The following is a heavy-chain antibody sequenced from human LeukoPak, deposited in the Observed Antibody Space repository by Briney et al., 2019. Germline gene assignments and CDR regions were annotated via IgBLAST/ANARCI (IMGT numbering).Heavy chain of an antibody. CDR1: GGSISSSNW. CDR3: ARIYAGGSFFDY. Sequence: SGTLSLTCAVSGGSISSSNWWSWVRQPPGKGPEWIGEIYHSGSTNYNPSLKSRVTISVDKSKNQFSLKLGSVTAADTAVYYCARIYAGGSFFDYWGQGTLVTVSS. V-gene: IGHV4-4*02. D-gene: IGHD3-10*01. CDR2: IYHSGST. J-gene: IGHJ4*02.